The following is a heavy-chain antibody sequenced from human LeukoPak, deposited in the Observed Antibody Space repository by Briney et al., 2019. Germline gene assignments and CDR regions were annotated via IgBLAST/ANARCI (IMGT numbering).Heavy chain of an antibody. D-gene: IGHD3-3*01. Sequence: ASVKVSCKASGYTFTSHDINWVRQATGQGLEWMGWMNPNSGNTGYAQKFQGRVTITRNTSISTAYMELSSLRSEDTAVYYCARGLNSDFWSGYYYFDYWGQGTLVTVSS. CDR3: ARGLNSDFWSGYYYFDY. V-gene: IGHV1-8*03. J-gene: IGHJ4*02. CDR1: GYTFTSHD. CDR2: MNPNSGNT.